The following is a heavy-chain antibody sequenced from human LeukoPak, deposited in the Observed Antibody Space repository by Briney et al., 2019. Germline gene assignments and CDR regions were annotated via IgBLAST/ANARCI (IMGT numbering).Heavy chain of an antibody. D-gene: IGHD3-22*01. CDR2: IYYSGST. CDR3: ARVNYYDSSGPHGFDP. J-gene: IGHJ5*02. Sequence: SETLSLTCTVSGGSISSYSWSWIRQPPGKGLEWIGYIYYSGSTNYKPSLKSRVTISVDTSKNQFSLKLSSVTAADTAVYYCARVNYYDSSGPHGFDPWGQGTLVTVSS. CDR1: GGSISSYS. V-gene: IGHV4-59*01.